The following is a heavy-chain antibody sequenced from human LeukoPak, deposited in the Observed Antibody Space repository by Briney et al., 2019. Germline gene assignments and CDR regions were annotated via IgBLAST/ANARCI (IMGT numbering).Heavy chain of an antibody. V-gene: IGHV4-39*07. Sequence: PSETLSLTCTVSGGSISSSSYYWGWIRQPPGKGLEWIGSIYYSGSTYYNPSLKSRVTISVDTSKNQFSLRLSSVTAADTAVYYCARVDYGDYENDGFDIWGQGTMVTVSS. CDR1: GGSISSSSYY. J-gene: IGHJ3*02. CDR2: IYYSGST. D-gene: IGHD4-17*01. CDR3: ARVDYGDYENDGFDI.